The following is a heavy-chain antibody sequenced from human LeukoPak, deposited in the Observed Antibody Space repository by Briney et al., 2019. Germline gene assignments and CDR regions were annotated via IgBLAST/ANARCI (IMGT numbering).Heavy chain of an antibody. CDR3: TAPLRSGSGTQPFDY. V-gene: IGHV3-53*01. CDR2: IYSGGST. D-gene: IGHD6-25*01. Sequence: GGSLRLSCAASGFTVSSNYMSSVRQAPGKGLEWVSVIYSGGSTYYADSVKGRFTISRDNSKNTLYLQMNSLRAEDTAVYYCTAPLRSGSGTQPFDYWGQGTLVTVSS. CDR1: GFTVSSNY. J-gene: IGHJ4*02.